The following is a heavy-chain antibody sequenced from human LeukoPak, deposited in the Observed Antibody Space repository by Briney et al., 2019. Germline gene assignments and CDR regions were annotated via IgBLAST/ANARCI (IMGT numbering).Heavy chain of an antibody. Sequence: GGSLRLSCEGFGFTFSNYWMSWVRQAPGKGLEWVANIKTDGSEKYYVDSVKGRFTISIDNAKNSLYLQMNSLRAEDTAVYYCATYSSLNTREFQYWGQGTLVTVSS. CDR3: ATYSSLNTREFQY. J-gene: IGHJ1*01. V-gene: IGHV3-7*01. D-gene: IGHD3-22*01. CDR2: IKTDGSEK. CDR1: GFTFSNYW.